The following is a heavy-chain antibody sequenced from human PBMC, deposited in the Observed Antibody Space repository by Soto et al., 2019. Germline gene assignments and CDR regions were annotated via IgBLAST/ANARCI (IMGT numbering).Heavy chain of an antibody. J-gene: IGHJ4*02. CDR1: GYTFTSYA. Sequence: ASVKVSCKASGYTFTSYAISWVRQAPGQGLEWMGWISAYNGNTNYAQKLQGRVTMTTDTSTSTAYMELRSLSFDDTAVYYCARDLAAGTCDYWGQGTLVTVSS. D-gene: IGHD6-13*01. CDR2: ISAYNGNT. V-gene: IGHV1-18*01. CDR3: ARDLAAGTCDY.